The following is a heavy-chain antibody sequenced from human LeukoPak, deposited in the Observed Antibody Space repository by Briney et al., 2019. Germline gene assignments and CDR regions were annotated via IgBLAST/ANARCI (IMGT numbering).Heavy chain of an antibody. D-gene: IGHD2-15*01. CDR2: IDTSDGNT. CDR1: GYTFTTYH. J-gene: IGHJ5*02. Sequence: ASVKVSCKASGYTFTTYHMHWVRQAPGQGLEWVGMIDTSDGNTNYAQKFLDRVTMTRDTSTSTVYMGLSGLRSYDTAVYYCATERSGGTWFDPWGQGTLVTVSS. CDR3: ATERSGGTWFDP. V-gene: IGHV1-46*01.